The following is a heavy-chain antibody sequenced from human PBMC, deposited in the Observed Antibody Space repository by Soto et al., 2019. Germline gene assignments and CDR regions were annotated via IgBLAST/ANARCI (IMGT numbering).Heavy chain of an antibody. Sequence: ASVKVSCKASGYTFSTYGMHWVRQAPGQSLEWMGWLNGGTGQTRYSQRFQDRVIITRDTSASKGYMELSSLRSEDTAVYYCARGKGMEENYFYYGLDIWGQGTTVTVS. J-gene: IGHJ6*02. V-gene: IGHV1-3*01. CDR2: LNGGTGQT. CDR3: ARGKGMEENYFYYGLDI. CDR1: GYTFSTYG. D-gene: IGHD1-1*01.